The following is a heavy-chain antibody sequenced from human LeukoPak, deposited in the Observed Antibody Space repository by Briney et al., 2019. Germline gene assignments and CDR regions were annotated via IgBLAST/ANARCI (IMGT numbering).Heavy chain of an antibody. CDR3: ARDPHYGGNSPYFFDY. V-gene: IGHV1-69*05. D-gene: IGHD4-23*01. Sequence: ASVKVSCKASGGTFSSYAISWVRQAPGQGLEWMGRIIPIFGTANYAQKFQGRVTITTDESTSIAYMELSSLRSEDTAVYYCARDPHYGGNSPYFFDYWGQGTLVTVSS. CDR1: GGTFSSYA. CDR2: IIPIFGTA. J-gene: IGHJ4*02.